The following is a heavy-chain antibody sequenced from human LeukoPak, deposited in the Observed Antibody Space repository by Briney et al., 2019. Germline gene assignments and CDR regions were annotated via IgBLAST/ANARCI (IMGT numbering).Heavy chain of an antibody. CDR1: GGSISSGDYY. CDR3: ARDHRPSGYSSSWYPPSFYGMDV. J-gene: IGHJ6*02. D-gene: IGHD6-13*01. CDR2: IYYSGST. V-gene: IGHV4-30-4*01. Sequence: SETLSLTCTVSGGSISSGDYYWSWIRQPPGKGLEWIGYIYYSGSTYYNPSLKSQVTISVDTSKNQFSLKLSSVTAADTAVYYCARDHRPSGYSSSWYPPSFYGMDVWGQGTTVTVSS.